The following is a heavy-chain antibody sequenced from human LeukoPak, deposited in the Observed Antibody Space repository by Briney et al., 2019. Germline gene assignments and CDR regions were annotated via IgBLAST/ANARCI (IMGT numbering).Heavy chain of an antibody. CDR2: LYYSGST. CDR1: GGSISGYS. CDR3: AVVPAPDYGMDV. D-gene: IGHD2-2*01. Sequence: PSETLSLTCTVSGGSISGYSWSWIRQPPGKGLEWIGYLYYSGSTNYNSSLKSRVTISEDTSKNQFSLKLTSVTAADTAVYYCAVVPAPDYGMDVWGQGTTVTVSS. J-gene: IGHJ6*02. V-gene: IGHV4-59*08.